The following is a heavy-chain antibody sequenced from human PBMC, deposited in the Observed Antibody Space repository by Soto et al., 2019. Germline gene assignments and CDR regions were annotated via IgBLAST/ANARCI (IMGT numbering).Heavy chain of an antibody. J-gene: IGHJ1*01. D-gene: IGHD5-18*01. Sequence: SETLSLTCTFSGGSVSSGSYYWSWIRQPPGKGLEWIGYIYYSGSTNYNPSLKSRVTISVDTSKNQFSLKLSSVTAADTAVYYCARNVGRGYSYGYRSDRLIQFQHWGQGTLVTVSS. V-gene: IGHV4-61*01. CDR3: ARNVGRGYSYGYRSDRLIQFQH. CDR1: GGSVSSGSYY. CDR2: IYYSGST.